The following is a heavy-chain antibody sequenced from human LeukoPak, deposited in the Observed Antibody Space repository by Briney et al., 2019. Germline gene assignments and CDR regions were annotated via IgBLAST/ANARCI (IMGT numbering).Heavy chain of an antibody. J-gene: IGHJ4*02. CDR3: ARLPSGTLNPPYDY. D-gene: IGHD3-10*01. CDR1: GVSIYNHY. CDR2: IYYSGST. V-gene: IGHV4-59*08. Sequence: PSETLSPTCTVSGVSIYNHYWSWIRQPPGKGLESIGYIYYSGSTIYNPSLKSRVAISLDTSKNQFSLKLISVTAADTAVYYCARLPSGTLNPPYDYWGQGSLVTVSS.